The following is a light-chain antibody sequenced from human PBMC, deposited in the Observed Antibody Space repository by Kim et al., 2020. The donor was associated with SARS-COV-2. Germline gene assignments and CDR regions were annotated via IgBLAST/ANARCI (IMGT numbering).Light chain of an antibody. V-gene: IGKV3-20*01. CDR1: QSVASNY. Sequence: EIVLTQSPGTLSLSPGERATPSCRASQSVASNYLAWYQQKPGQAPRLLIYAASSRATGIPDRFSGSGSGTDFTLTISRLEPEDFAVYYCQQYARTPRTFGQGTKLEI. CDR2: AAS. CDR3: QQYARTPRT. J-gene: IGKJ2*01.